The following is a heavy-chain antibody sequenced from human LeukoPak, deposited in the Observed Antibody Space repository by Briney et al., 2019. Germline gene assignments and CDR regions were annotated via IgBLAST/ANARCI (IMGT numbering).Heavy chain of an antibody. V-gene: IGHV4-39*01. J-gene: IGHJ6*03. CDR2: IYSSGST. Sequence: SETLSHTCAVSGASVSGSNYYWGWIRQPPGKGLEWIGNIYSSGSTYYNASLQSRVTISIDTSKNQFSLRLNSVTAADTAMYYCARSLMVRGVITTPYYYYMDVWGKGTTVTISS. D-gene: IGHD3-10*01. CDR3: ARSLMVRGVITTPYYYYMDV. CDR1: GASVSGSNYY.